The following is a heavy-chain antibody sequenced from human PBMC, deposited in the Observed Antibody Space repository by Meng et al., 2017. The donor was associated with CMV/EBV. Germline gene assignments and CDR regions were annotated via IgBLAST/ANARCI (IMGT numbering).Heavy chain of an antibody. CDR2: IYYSGST. D-gene: IGHD2-2*01. CDR1: GGSISSGDYY. Sequence: GQLQGWGPGLGKPARTLSLTCTCSGGSISSGDYYWSWIRQPPGKGLEWIGYIYYSGSTYYNPSLKSRVTISVDTSKNQFSLKLSSVTAADTAVYYCARVGRTSCYDYWGQGTLVTVSS. V-gene: IGHV4-30-4*08. CDR3: ARVGRTSCYDY. J-gene: IGHJ4*02.